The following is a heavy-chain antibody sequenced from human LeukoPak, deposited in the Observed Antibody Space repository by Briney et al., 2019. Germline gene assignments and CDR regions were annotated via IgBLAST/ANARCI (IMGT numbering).Heavy chain of an antibody. Sequence: SETLSLTCTVSGGSMSSYYGSWIRQPPGKGLEWIGRIYTSGSTNYNPSLKSRVTMSVDTSKNQFSLKLSSVTAADTAVYYCAGGYCSSTSCLTDYWGQGTLVTVSS. CDR2: IYTSGST. D-gene: IGHD2-2*01. V-gene: IGHV4-4*07. CDR3: AGGYCSSTSCLTDY. CDR1: GGSMSSYY. J-gene: IGHJ4*02.